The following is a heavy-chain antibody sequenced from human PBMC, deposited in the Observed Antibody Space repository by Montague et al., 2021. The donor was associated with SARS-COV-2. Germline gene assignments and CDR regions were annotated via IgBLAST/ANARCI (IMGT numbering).Heavy chain of an antibody. D-gene: IGHD2-2*02. CDR1: GGSISSSSYY. CDR3: ARDPSRQLLLYPVGDYYYGMDV. Sequence: SETLSLTCTVSGGSISSSSYYWGGISQPPGKGLEWIGSIYYSGSTYYNPSHKSRVTISVDTSKNQFSLKLNSVTAADTAVYYCARDPSRQLLLYPVGDYYYGMDVWGQGTTVTVSS. CDR2: IYYSGST. J-gene: IGHJ6*02. V-gene: IGHV4-39*07.